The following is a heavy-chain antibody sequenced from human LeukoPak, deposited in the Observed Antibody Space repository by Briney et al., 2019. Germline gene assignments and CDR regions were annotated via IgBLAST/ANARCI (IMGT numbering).Heavy chain of an antibody. CDR3: AKGPRPDLSVLHTLER. CDR2: ITGRGDAA. CDR1: GLTFSSYA. J-gene: IGHJ4*02. V-gene: IGHV3-23*01. D-gene: IGHD3-16*02. Sequence: GGSLRLFCAASGLTFSSYAMTWVRQALGRGMAWVSTITGRGDAANVADSVKGRFTISRDNSKSSLYLQMNSLRVEDTAVYHCAKGPRPDLSVLHTLERWGQGVLVTVSS.